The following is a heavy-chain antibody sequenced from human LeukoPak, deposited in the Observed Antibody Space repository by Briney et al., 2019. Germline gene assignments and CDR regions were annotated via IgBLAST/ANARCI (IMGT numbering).Heavy chain of an antibody. D-gene: IGHD3-16*01. V-gene: IGHV4-31*03. J-gene: IGHJ5*02. CDR1: GGSIGSGGYY. Sequence: SQTLSLTCTVSGGSIGSGGYYWSWIRQHPGKGLEWIGHIYYSGSTSHNPSLKSRLILSVDTSKNQFSLKLSSVTAADRAVYYCAREGSYHWFDPWGQGTLLTVPS. CDR2: IYYSGST. CDR3: AREGSYHWFDP.